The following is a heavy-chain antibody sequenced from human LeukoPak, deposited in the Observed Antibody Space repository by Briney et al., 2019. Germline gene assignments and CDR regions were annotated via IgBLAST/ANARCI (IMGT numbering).Heavy chain of an antibody. J-gene: IGHJ6*03. CDR3: ARGPSYCTSTSCYLAYSYYYYMDV. CDR2: IYPSGST. D-gene: IGHD2-2*01. V-gene: IGHV4-4*07. Sequence: SETLSLTCTVSGGSISSYYWSWIRQPAGKGLEWIGRIYPSGSTNYNPSLRSRVTMSVDTSKNQFSLKLSSVTAADTAVYYCARGPSYCTSTSCYLAYSYYYYMDVWGKGTTVTVSS. CDR1: GGSISSYY.